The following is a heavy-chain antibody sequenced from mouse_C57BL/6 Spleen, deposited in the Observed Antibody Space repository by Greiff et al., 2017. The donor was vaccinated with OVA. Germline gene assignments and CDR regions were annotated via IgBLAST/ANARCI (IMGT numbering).Heavy chain of an antibody. V-gene: IGHV1-39*01. CDR1: GYSFTDYN. CDR3: ARRGGYDYAWCAY. D-gene: IGHD2-4*01. CDR2: INPNYGTT. J-gene: IGHJ3*01. Sequence: VQLKQSGPELVKPGASLKISCKASGYSFTDYNMNWVKQTNGKSLEWIGVINPNYGTTSYNQKFKGKATLTVDQSSSTAYMQLNSLTSEDSAVYYCARRGGYDYAWCAYWGQGTLVTVSA.